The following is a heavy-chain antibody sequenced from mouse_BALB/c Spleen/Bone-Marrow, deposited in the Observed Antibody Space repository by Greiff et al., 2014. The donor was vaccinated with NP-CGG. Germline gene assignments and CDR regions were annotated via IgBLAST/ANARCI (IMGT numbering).Heavy chain of an antibody. Sequence: QVQLQQSGPGLVQPSQSLSITCTVSGFSLTSYGVHWVRQSPGKGLEWLGVTWRGGSTDYNAAFMSRLSITKDNSKSQVFFKMNSLQADDTAIYYCAKIGTTTGAMDYWGQGTSVTVSS. D-gene: IGHD2-14*01. J-gene: IGHJ4*01. V-gene: IGHV2-5*01. CDR3: AKIGTTTGAMDY. CDR1: GFSLTSYG. CDR2: TWRGGST.